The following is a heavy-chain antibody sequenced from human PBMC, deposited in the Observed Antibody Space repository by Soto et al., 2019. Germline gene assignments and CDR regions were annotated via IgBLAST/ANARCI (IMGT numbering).Heavy chain of an antibody. CDR1: GGSISSYY. CDR3: ARDPGIAAAGAYYYGMDV. V-gene: IGHV4-4*07. J-gene: IGHJ6*02. CDR2: IYTSGST. D-gene: IGHD6-13*01. Sequence: SETLSLTCTDSGGSISSYYWSWIRQPAGKGLEWIGRIYTSGSTNYNPSLKSRVTMSVDTSKNQFSLKLSSVTAADTAVYYCARDPGIAAAGAYYYGMDVWGQGTTVTVSS.